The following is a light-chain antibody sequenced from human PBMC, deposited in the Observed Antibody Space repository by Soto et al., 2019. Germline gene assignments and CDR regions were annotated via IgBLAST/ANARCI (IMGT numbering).Light chain of an antibody. CDR1: SSDVGKYDY. CDR3: SSKRDSSTLFV. V-gene: IGLV2-14*01. Sequence: QSVLTQPPSASGSPGQSVTISCTGTSSDVGKYDYVSWFQHHPGKAPKLIIYEVTNRPSGVSDRFSGSKSGNTASLTISGLQAEDEADYYCSSKRDSSTLFVFGTGTKLTVL. CDR2: EVT. J-gene: IGLJ1*01.